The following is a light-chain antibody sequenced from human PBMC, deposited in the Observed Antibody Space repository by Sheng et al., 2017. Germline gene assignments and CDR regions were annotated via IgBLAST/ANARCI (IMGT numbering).Light chain of an antibody. J-gene: IGKJ1*01. CDR3: QQYGTSPRT. CDR2: AAS. V-gene: IGKV3-20*01. CDR1: QSISSSH. Sequence: EIVLTQSPGTLSLSPGERATLSCRASQSISSSHLGWYQQKPGQAPRLLIYAASSRATGISDRFSGSGSGTDFTLTISRLEPEDFAVYYCQQYGTSPRTFGQGPKVEV.